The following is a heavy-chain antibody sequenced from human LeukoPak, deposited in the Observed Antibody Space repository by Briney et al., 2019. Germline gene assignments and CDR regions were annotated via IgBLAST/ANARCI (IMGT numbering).Heavy chain of an antibody. D-gene: IGHD3/OR15-3a*01. V-gene: IGHV1-18*01. CDR1: GYTFTSYA. Sequence: GASVKVSCKASGYTFTSYAISWVRQAPGQALEWMGWISVYNGNTNYAQKLQGRVTMTTDTSTSTAYMGLRSLRSDDTAVYYCARDSPFGLPDYWGQGTLVTVSS. CDR2: ISVYNGNT. J-gene: IGHJ4*02. CDR3: ARDSPFGLPDY.